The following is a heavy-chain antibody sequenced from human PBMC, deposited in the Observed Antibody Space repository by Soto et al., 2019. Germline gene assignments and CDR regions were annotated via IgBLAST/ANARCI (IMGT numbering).Heavy chain of an antibody. CDR1: GYTFTHYA. D-gene: IGHD6-13*01. Sequence: QVQLVLSGAEVKKPGASVKVSCTASGYTFTHYAIHWVRHAPGQRLEWMGFINAGSGNTKYSQTFQGRLTFTKDTSASTAYMDLSSLRSEDTAIYYCARGLAADGAWGQGTLVTVSS. CDR2: INAGSGNT. J-gene: IGHJ5*02. V-gene: IGHV1-3*01. CDR3: ARGLAADGA.